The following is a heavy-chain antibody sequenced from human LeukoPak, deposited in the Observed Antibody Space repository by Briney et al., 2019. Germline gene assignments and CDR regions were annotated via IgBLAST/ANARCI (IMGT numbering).Heavy chain of an antibody. CDR2: MNPNSGNT. CDR1: GYTFTSYD. D-gene: IGHD3-9*01. Sequence: ASVKVSCKASGYTFTSYDINWVRQATGQGLEWMGWMNPNSGNTGYAQKFQGRVTMTRNTSISTAYMELSSLRSEDTAVYYCARAHSLRYFDWLLSFPGDDAFDIWGQGTMVTVSS. CDR3: ARAHSLRYFDWLLSFPGDDAFDI. V-gene: IGHV1-8*02. J-gene: IGHJ3*02.